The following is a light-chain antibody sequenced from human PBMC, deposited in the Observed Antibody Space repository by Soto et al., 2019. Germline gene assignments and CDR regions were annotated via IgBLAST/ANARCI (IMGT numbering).Light chain of an antibody. Sequence: QSVLTQPASVSGSPGQSITISCTGTSSDVGGHNYVSWYQHYPGKAPKLMIYEVTNRPSGVSDRFSGSKSGNTASLTISGLHPEDEADYYCVSFTTSRSYVFGTGTKVTVL. V-gene: IGLV2-14*01. CDR1: SSDVGGHNY. CDR2: EVT. CDR3: VSFTTSRSYV. J-gene: IGLJ1*01.